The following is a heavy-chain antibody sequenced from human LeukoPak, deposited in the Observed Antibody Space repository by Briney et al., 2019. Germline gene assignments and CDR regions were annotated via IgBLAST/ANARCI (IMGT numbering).Heavy chain of an antibody. D-gene: IGHD3-3*01. CDR3: ARASDFWSGYYSSFGG. J-gene: IGHJ4*02. CDR2: IYISGIS. Sequence: SETLSLTCTVSGGSISSGGYYWSWIRQPAGKGLEWIGRIYISGISNYNPSLKSRVTISVDTSKNKFSLKLNSVTAADTAVYYCARASDFWSGYYSSFGGWGQGTLVTVSS. V-gene: IGHV4-61*02. CDR1: GGSISSGGYY.